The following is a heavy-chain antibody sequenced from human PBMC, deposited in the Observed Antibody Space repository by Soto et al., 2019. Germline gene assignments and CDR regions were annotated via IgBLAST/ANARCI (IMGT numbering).Heavy chain of an antibody. CDR3: ARNGIIAVAGRGWFDP. J-gene: IGHJ5*02. CDR2: INPSGGST. CDR1: GYTFSSYY. Sequence: GASVKVSCKASGYTFSSYYMHWVRQAPGQGLEWMGIINPSGGSTSYAQKFQGRVTMTSDTSTSTVYMELSSLRSEDTAVYYCARNGIIAVAGRGWFDPWGQGTLVTVSS. V-gene: IGHV1-46*01. D-gene: IGHD6-19*01.